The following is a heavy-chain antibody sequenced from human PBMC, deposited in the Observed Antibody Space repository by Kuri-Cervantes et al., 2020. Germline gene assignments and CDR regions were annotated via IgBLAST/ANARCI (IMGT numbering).Heavy chain of an antibody. CDR2: ISTTSTYI. J-gene: IGHJ4*02. CDR1: GFTFNRHT. D-gene: IGHD6-19*01. Sequence: GGSLRLSCTASGFTFNRHTMTWVRQAPGKGLEWVSSISTTSTYIFYADSMKGRFTISRDNAENSLYLQMNSLRAEDTAVYFCASGSGWWTPYWGQGTLVTVSS. CDR3: ASGSGWWTPY. V-gene: IGHV3-21*01.